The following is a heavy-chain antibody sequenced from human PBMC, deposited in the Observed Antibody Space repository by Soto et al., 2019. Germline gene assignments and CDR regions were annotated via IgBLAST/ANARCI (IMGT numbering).Heavy chain of an antibody. CDR1: GFAFSGYA. D-gene: IGHD2-2*01. CDR3: AKEDEPGQYGHFDY. V-gene: IGHV3-30*18. CDR2: ISHDETYE. Sequence: QAQLVESGGGVVQPGKSLRLSCAASGFAFSGYAMHWVRQAPGKGLEWVAVISHDETYENYADSVKGRFTISRDNSRHNLHVQMNSLRPEDTDVYYCAKEDEPGQYGHFDYWGQGTLVTVSS. J-gene: IGHJ4*02.